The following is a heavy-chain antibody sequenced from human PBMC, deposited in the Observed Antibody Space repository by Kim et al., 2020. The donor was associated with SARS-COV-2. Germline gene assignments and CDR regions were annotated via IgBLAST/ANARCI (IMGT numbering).Heavy chain of an antibody. CDR2: MNPNSGNT. V-gene: IGHV1-8*01. Sequence: ASVKVSCKASGYTFTSYDINWVRQATGQGLEWMGWMNPNSGNTGYAQKFQGRVTMTRNTSISTAYMELSSLRSEDTAVYYCARGGGDSIRYFDWLFGVSHGWGQGTLVTVSS. D-gene: IGHD3-9*01. J-gene: IGHJ4*02. CDR1: GYTFTSYD. CDR3: ARGGGDSIRYFDWLFGVSHG.